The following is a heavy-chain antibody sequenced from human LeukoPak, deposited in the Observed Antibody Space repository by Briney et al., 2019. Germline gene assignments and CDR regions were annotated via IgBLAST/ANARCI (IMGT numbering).Heavy chain of an antibody. D-gene: IGHD4-17*01. J-gene: IGHJ6*02. CDR1: GGSVGSGSFY. Sequence: SETLSLTCTVSGGSVGSGSFYWSWIRQPPGKGLQWIGYIYYSGSTNYNPSLKSRVTISVDTSKNQFSLKLSSVTAADTAVYYCARETRWSDYLAVGMDVWGQGTTVTVSS. V-gene: IGHV4-61*01. CDR2: IYYSGST. CDR3: ARETRWSDYLAVGMDV.